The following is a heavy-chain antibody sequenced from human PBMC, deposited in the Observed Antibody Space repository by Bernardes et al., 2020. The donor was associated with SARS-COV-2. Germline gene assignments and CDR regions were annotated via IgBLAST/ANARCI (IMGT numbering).Heavy chain of an antibody. Sequence: GGSLRLSCEASGFTFSTYAMSWVRQAPGKGLEWVSTISGSDGGTHYAESVKGRFTISRDSSKSTLYLQVNSLRAEDTAVYYCAKLMDTYGYPQFDYWGQGTLVTVSS. V-gene: IGHV3-23*01. CDR2: ISGSDGGT. D-gene: IGHD5-18*01. CDR1: GFTFSTYA. J-gene: IGHJ4*02. CDR3: AKLMDTYGYPQFDY.